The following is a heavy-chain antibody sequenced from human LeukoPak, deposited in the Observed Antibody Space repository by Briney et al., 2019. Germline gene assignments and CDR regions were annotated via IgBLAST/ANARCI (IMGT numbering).Heavy chain of an antibody. CDR1: Y. D-gene: IGHD6-13*01. Sequence: YXSGGRXAPGEGVEGGSGIYSGGSTYYTDSATGRFTISTHNSKNTLYLQMNSLRAEDTAVYYCELYSSSWAAGYGMDVWGQGTTVTVSS. V-gene: IGHV3-53*04. J-gene: IGHJ6*02. CDR2: IYSGGST. CDR3: ELYSSSWAAGYGMDV.